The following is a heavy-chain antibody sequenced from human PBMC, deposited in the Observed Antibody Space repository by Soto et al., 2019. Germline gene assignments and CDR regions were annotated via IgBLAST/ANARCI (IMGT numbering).Heavy chain of an antibody. Sequence: PGGSLRLSCAASGFTFSSYGMHWVRQAPGKGLEWVSVITNTGGDTLYADSVKGRFTISRDNSKNTLYLQMNSLRAEDTAIYYCARASGESYPGSRVFDSWGQGTRVTVSS. CDR3: ARASGESYPGSRVFDS. D-gene: IGHD3-10*01. J-gene: IGHJ4*02. CDR1: GFTFSSYG. V-gene: IGHV3-23*01. CDR2: ITNTGGDT.